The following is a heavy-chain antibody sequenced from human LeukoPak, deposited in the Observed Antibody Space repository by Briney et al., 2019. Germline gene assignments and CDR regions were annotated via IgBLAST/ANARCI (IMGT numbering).Heavy chain of an antibody. V-gene: IGHV1-46*01. Sequence: ASVTVSCKASGFTFTSYYMHWVRQAPGQGLEWMGIINLSGGSTNYAQKFQGRVTMTRDMSSRTVYMELSSLRSEDTAVYYCARDSKVFYGGNSFGYWGQGTLVTVSS. CDR1: GFTFTSYY. D-gene: IGHD4-23*01. J-gene: IGHJ4*02. CDR3: ARDSKVFYGGNSFGY. CDR2: INLSGGST.